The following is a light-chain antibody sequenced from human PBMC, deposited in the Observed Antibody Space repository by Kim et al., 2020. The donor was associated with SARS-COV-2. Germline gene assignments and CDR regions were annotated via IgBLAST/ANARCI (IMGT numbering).Light chain of an antibody. V-gene: IGLV2-11*01. Sequence: GQSVTFSGPGTSSDLGGYNYVSWYHQHPGKAPKLMIYDVSKRPSGVPDRFSGSKSGNTASLTISGLQAEDEADYYCCSYAGSYTLVFGGGTQLTVL. CDR1: SSDLGGYNY. CDR2: DVS. CDR3: CSYAGSYTLV. J-gene: IGLJ2*01.